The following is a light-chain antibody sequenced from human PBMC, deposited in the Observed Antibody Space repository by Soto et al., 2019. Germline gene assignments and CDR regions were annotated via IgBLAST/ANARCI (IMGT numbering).Light chain of an antibody. J-gene: IGLJ1*01. Sequence: QSVLTQPPSVSGAPGQRVTISCTGSSSNIGAPYDVHWYQHLPGTAPKLLIFGDNNRPSGVPDRFSGSKSGTSASVAITRLQAEDEADYYCQSYDISLHNYVFGTGTKVTVL. V-gene: IGLV1-40*01. CDR3: QSYDISLHNYV. CDR2: GDN. CDR1: SSNIGAPYD.